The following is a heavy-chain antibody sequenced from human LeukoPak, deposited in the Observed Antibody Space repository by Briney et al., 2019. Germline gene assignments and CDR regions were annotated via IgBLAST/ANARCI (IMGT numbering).Heavy chain of an antibody. J-gene: IGHJ3*02. CDR3: AREGYAFDI. CDR1: GFTFSSYA. CDR2: ISYDGSNK. V-gene: IGHV3-30-3*01. Sequence: PGRSLRLSCAASGFTFSSYAMHWVRQAPGKGLEWVAVISYDGSNKYYADSVKGRSTISRDNSKNTLYLQMNSLRAEDTAVYYCAREGYAFDIWGQGTMVTVSS.